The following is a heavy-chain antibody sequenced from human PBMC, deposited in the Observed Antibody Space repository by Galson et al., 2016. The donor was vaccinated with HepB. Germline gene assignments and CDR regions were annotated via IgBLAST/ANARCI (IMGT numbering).Heavy chain of an antibody. V-gene: IGHV3-23*01. D-gene: IGHD1-26*01. CDR2: ISRSGDRT. Sequence: SLRLSCAASGFTFSNYGMTWVRQAPGKGLEVVSSISRSGDRTDYADSVKGRFTISRDNSKNTLSLQMNSLTADDTAIYYCVQGSTAPAVWGKGTTVTVSS. CDR3: VQGSTAPAV. CDR1: GFTFSNYG. J-gene: IGHJ6*04.